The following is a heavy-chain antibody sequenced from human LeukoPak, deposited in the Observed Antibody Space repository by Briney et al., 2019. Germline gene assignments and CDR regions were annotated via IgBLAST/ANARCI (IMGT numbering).Heavy chain of an antibody. CDR3: ARRYLISSSGLDYFDY. D-gene: IGHD6-6*01. V-gene: IGHV5-51*01. CDR2: IYPGDSDT. J-gene: IGHJ4*02. Sequence: GESLKISCKTSGYSFTSYWIGWVRQMPGKGLEWMGVIYPGDSDTRYSPSFQGQVTISADKPISTAYLQWSSLKASDTAIYYCARRYLISSSGLDYFDYWGQGTLVTVSS. CDR1: GYSFTSYW.